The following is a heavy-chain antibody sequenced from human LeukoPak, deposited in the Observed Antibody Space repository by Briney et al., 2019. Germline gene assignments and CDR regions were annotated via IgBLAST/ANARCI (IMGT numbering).Heavy chain of an antibody. V-gene: IGHV3-74*01. CDR3: ARGADTGYSSDS. CDR1: AFTFSDYT. CDR2: INSDARST. J-gene: IGHJ5*02. D-gene: IGHD6-19*01. Sequence: PGGSLRLSCSASAFTFSDYTMIWVRQAPGKGLVWVSRINSDARSTSYADSVKGRFTISRDNAKNTLYLQMNSLRAEDTAVYYCARGADTGYSSDSWGQGTLVTVSS.